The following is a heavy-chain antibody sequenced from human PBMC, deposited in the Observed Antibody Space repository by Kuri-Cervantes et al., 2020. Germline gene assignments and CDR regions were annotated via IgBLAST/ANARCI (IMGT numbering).Heavy chain of an antibody. CDR2: IIPIFGTA. Sequence: SVKVSCKASGGTFSSYAISWVRQAPGQGLEWMGGIIPIFGTANYAQKFQGRVTITADESTSTAYMELRSLRSDDTAVYYCARVVAGLYYYYGMDVWGQGTTVTVSS. CDR3: ARVVAGLYYYYGMDV. CDR1: GGTFSSYA. V-gene: IGHV1-69*13. J-gene: IGHJ6*02. D-gene: IGHD6-19*01.